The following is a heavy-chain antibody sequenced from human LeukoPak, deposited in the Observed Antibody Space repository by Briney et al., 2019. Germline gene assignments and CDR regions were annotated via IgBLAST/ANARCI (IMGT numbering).Heavy chain of an antibody. CDR2: FDPEDGET. D-gene: IGHD4-23*01. CDR1: GYTLTELS. Sequence: GASVKVSCKVPGYTLTELSMHWVRRAPGKGLEWMGGFDPEDGETIYAQKFQGRVSMTEDTSTDTAYMELSSLRSEDTAVYYCASTTVLTPSAFDVWGQGTRVTVSS. V-gene: IGHV1-24*01. CDR3: ASTTVLTPSAFDV. J-gene: IGHJ3*01.